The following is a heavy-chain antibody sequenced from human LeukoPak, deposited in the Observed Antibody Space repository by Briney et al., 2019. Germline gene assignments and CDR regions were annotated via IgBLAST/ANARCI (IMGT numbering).Heavy chain of an antibody. J-gene: IGHJ6*02. Sequence: GRSLRLSCAASGFTFSNYGIHWVRQAPGKGLEWVAVISYDGNNKYYADSVKGRFTISRDNSKNTLYLQMNSLRAEDTAVYYCAREDTAMVPGRVFYGMDVWGQGTTVTVSS. CDR3: AREDTAMVPGRVFYGMDV. V-gene: IGHV3-30*03. CDR2: ISYDGNNK. CDR1: GFTFSNYG. D-gene: IGHD5-18*01.